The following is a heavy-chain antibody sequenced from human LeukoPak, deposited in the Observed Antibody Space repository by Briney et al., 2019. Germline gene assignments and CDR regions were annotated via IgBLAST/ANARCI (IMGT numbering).Heavy chain of an antibody. Sequence: SETLSLTCAVSGGSISSGGYSWSWIRQPPGKGLEWIGYIYHSGSTYYNPSLKSRVTISVDRSKNQFSLKLSSVTAADTAVYYCARGPGYYDSSFDYWGQGTLVTVSS. CDR3: ARGPGYYDSSFDY. V-gene: IGHV4-30-2*01. J-gene: IGHJ4*02. D-gene: IGHD3-22*01. CDR1: GGSISSGGYS. CDR2: IYHSGST.